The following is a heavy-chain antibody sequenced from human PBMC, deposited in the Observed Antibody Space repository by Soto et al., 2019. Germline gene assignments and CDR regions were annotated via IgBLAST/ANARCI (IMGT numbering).Heavy chain of an antibody. CDR2: IYWNDDK. J-gene: IGHJ6*02. V-gene: IGHV2-5*01. D-gene: IGHD4-17*01. CDR1: GFSLSTSGVG. CDR3: AHRTTRAAHGDYGDYWVFELTYSYGMDV. Sequence: QITLKASGPTLVKPTQTLTLTCTFSGFSLSTSGVGVGWIRQPPGKALEWLALIYWNDDKRYSPSLKSRLTISKETSKNQVVLTMTSMDPVDTATYYCAHRTTRAAHGDYGDYWVFELTYSYGMDVWGQGTTVTVSS.